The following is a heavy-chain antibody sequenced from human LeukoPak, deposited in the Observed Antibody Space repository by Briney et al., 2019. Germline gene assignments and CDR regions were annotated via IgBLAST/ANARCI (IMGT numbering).Heavy chain of an antibody. CDR1: GGSISSYY. CDR3: ARQKHRNWFDP. V-gene: IGHV4-59*08. CDR2: IYYSGST. Sequence: SETLSLTCTVSGGSISSYYWSWIRQPPGKGLEWIGYIYYSGSTNYNLSLKSRVTISVDTSKNQFSLKLSSVTAADTAVYYCARQKHRNWFDPWGQGTLVTVSS. J-gene: IGHJ5*02.